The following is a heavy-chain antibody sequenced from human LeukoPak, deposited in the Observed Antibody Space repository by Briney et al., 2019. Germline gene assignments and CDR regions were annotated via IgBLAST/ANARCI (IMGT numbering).Heavy chain of an antibody. V-gene: IGHV1-46*01. Sequence: ASVKVSCKASGYTFTSYYMHWVRQAPGQGLEWMGIINPSGGSTSYAQKFQGRVTMTRDTSTSTVYMELSSLRSEDTAVYYCARNSPSAAGTFYFDYWGRGTLVTVSS. CDR3: ARNSPSAAGTFYFDY. CDR2: INPSGGST. CDR1: GYTFTSYY. D-gene: IGHD6-13*01. J-gene: IGHJ4*02.